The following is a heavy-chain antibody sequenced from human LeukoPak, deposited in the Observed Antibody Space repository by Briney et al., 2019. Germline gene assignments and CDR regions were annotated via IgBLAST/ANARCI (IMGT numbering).Heavy chain of an antibody. Sequence: SETLSLTCAVSGVSISSGSYYWDWIRQPPGKGLEWIGSIYYSGSTYYNPSLKSRVTISVDTSKNQFSLKLSSVTAADTAVYYCARRGWIQLWSFDYWGQGTLVTVSS. V-gene: IGHV4-39*01. CDR3: ARRGWIQLWSFDY. D-gene: IGHD5-18*01. CDR2: IYYSGST. J-gene: IGHJ4*02. CDR1: GVSISSGSYY.